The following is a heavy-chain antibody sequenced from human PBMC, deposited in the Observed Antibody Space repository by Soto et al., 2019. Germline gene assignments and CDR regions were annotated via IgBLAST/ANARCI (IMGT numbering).Heavy chain of an antibody. CDR3: ARAVLSSARPSYYEYGMDV. Sequence: QVQLVQSGAEVKRPGSSVKVSCKASGGTFSSNSINWVRQAPGQGLEWMGSIIPLFGTTDYAQNFQGRVTISAEKFTNTAYMELSSLRSEDTAVYFCARAVLSSARPSYYEYGMDVWGQGTTVTVSS. CDR1: GGTFSSNS. J-gene: IGHJ6*02. V-gene: IGHV1-69*06. CDR2: IIPLFGTT. D-gene: IGHD3-16*01.